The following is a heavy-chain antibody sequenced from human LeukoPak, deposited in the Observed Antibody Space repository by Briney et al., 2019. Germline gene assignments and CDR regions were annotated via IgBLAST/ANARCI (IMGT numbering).Heavy chain of an antibody. J-gene: IGHJ5*02. CDR1: GGTFSSYV. CDR2: IIPIIGTP. CDR3: ARGRKGSSSYGLSNWFDP. D-gene: IGHD6-13*01. Sequence: ASVKVSCKASGGTFSSYVISWVRQAPGQGLEWMGGIIPIIGTPKYAQKFQDRVTITADKSTSTAFMELSSLRSEDTAVYYCARGRKGSSSYGLSNWFDPWGQGTLVTVSS. V-gene: IGHV1-69*06.